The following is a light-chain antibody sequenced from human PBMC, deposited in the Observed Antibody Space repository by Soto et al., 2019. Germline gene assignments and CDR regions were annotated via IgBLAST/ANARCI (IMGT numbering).Light chain of an antibody. V-gene: IGKV1-12*01. CDR2: AAS. Sequence: DIQMTQSPSSVSASVGDRVTITCRSSEDISTWLAWYQQKPGKAPKLLIYAASSLQSGVQSRFSGSGSGTDFTLTISSLQPEDFATYYCQHADSFPLITFGQGTRLDIK. J-gene: IGKJ5*01. CDR1: EDISTW. CDR3: QHADSFPLIT.